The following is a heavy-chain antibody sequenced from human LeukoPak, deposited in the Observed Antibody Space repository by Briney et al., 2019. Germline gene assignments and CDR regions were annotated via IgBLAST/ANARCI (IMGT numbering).Heavy chain of an antibody. CDR2: ISPVDSAT. CDR1: GSIFTTSW. D-gene: IGHD3-16*01. J-gene: IGHJ5*02. Sequence: GASLQISCQASGSIFTTSWIGWGRQLPGKGLEWMGIISPVDSATKDSPSFQGQVTISADKSITTAYLQWSSLKASDTAIYYCARLGGFLVVPPAWGSDNWFDPWGQGTLVTVSS. CDR3: ARLGGFLVVPPAWGSDNWFDP. V-gene: IGHV5-51*01.